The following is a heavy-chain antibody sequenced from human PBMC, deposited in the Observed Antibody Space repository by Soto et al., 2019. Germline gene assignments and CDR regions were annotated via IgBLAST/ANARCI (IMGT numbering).Heavy chain of an antibody. CDR3: AREVILPILGFDS. CDR1: GYTFTPYA. Sequence: QVYLVQSGAEVKKPGASVKVSCKASGYTFTPYALYCVRQAPGQRLEWMGWINGGNGNTRYSQNFQGRVTISRDTSATTVYMELSSLRSEDTAVYYCAREVILPILGFDSWGQGTLVTVSS. D-gene: IGHD1-26*01. CDR2: INGGNGNT. V-gene: IGHV1-3*01. J-gene: IGHJ4*02.